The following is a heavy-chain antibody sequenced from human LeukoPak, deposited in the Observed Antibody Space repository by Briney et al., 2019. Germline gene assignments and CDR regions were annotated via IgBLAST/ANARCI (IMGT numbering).Heavy chain of an antibody. Sequence: SETLSLTCTVSGGSISSGDYYWSWIRQPPGKGLEWIGYIYYSGSTYYNPSLKSRVTISVDTSKNQFSLKLSSVTAADTAVYYCARDSVPHYDILTGYYAPHYFDYWGQGTLVTVSS. CDR2: IYYSGST. J-gene: IGHJ4*02. D-gene: IGHD3-9*01. CDR3: ARDSVPHYDILTGYYAPHYFDY. CDR1: GGSISSGDYY. V-gene: IGHV4-30-4*02.